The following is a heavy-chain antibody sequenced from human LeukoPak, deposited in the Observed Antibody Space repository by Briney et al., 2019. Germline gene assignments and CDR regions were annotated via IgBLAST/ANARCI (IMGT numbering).Heavy chain of an antibody. CDR3: ARDVSCGWYCNWFDP. CDR1: GFTFSSYW. V-gene: IGHV3-7*01. J-gene: IGHJ5*02. D-gene: IGHD6-19*01. Sequence: GGSLRLSCVASGFTFSSYWMSWVRQAPGKGLEWVANIKQDGSEKYYVDSVKGRFTISRDNAKNSLYLQMNSLRAEDTAVYYCARDVSCGWYCNWFDPWGQGTLVTVSS. CDR2: IKQDGSEK.